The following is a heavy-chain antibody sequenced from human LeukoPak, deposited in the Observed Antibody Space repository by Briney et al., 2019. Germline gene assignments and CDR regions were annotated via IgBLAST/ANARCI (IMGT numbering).Heavy chain of an antibody. CDR3: ARAFRGIFGVFEAFDI. CDR1: GGSISNYY. V-gene: IGHV4-59*08. D-gene: IGHD3-3*01. J-gene: IGHJ3*02. CDR2: IYYTGST. Sequence: PSETLSLTCTVSGGSISNYYWNWIRQPPGKGLEWIGYIYYTGSTNYNPSLESRVTMSVDTSKNQFSLKLSSVTAADTAVYYCARAFRGIFGVFEAFDIWGQGTMVTVSS.